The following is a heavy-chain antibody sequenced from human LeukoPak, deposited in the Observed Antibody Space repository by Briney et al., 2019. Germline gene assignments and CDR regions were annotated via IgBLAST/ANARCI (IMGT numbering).Heavy chain of an antibody. CDR3: ARGPLFRGSYYPFSY. CDR2: INHSGST. CDR1: GGSFSGYY. Sequence: SETLSPTCAVYGGSFSGYYWSWIRQPPGKGLEWIGEINHSGSTNYNPSLKSRVSISVDTSKNQFSLKLSSVTAADTAVYYCARGPLFRGSYYPFSYWGQGTLVTVSS. J-gene: IGHJ4*02. D-gene: IGHD1-26*01. V-gene: IGHV4-34*01.